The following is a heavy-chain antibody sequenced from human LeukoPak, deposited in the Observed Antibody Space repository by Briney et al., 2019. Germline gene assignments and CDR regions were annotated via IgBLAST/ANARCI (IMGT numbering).Heavy chain of an antibody. J-gene: IGHJ4*01. V-gene: IGHV3-23*01. CDR3: AKGIYSSGWSYFDY. CDR2: LSGSGITT. CDR1: GFTFSNSA. Sequence: GGSLRLSCAASGFTFSNSAMSWVRQAPGKGLEWVSTLSGSGITTYYADSVKGRFTISRDNSKNTLYLQMNSLRAEDTAVYYCAKGIYSSGWSYFDYWGHGTLVIVSS. D-gene: IGHD6-19*01.